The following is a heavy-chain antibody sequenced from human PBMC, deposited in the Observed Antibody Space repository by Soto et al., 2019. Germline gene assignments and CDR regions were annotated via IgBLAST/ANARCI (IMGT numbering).Heavy chain of an antibody. Sequence: QVQLVESGGGVVQPGRSLRLSCAASGFTFSTHAMHWVRQAPGKGLKCVAIVSFDGSNKYYADSVKGRFTISRDNSKNTLYLQMSGLTPEDTAVYYCARDQTGITTTGGGRIDHWGQGTLVTVSS. CDR1: GFTFSTHA. V-gene: IGHV3-30-3*01. D-gene: IGHD1-20*01. CDR2: VSFDGSNK. CDR3: ARDQTGITTTGGGRIDH. J-gene: IGHJ4*02.